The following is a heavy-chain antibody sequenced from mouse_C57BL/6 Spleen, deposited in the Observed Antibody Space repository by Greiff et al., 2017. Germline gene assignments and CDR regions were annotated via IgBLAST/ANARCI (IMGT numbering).Heavy chain of an antibody. D-gene: IGHD1-1*01. CDR2: ISYDGSN. Sequence: EVQLQESGPGLVKPSQSLSLTCSVTGYSITSGYYWNWIRQFPGNKLEWMGYISYDGSNNYNPSLKNRISITRDTSKNQFFLKLNSVTTEDTATYYCAREGRFMDYWGQGTSVTVSS. CDR1: GYSITSGYY. CDR3: AREGRFMDY. J-gene: IGHJ4*01. V-gene: IGHV3-6*01.